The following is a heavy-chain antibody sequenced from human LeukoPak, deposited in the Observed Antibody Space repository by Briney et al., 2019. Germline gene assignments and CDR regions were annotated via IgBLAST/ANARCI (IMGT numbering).Heavy chain of an antibody. CDR1: GFTFSSYE. CDR3: ARVFPRWCGSGSYYRMWYFDL. J-gene: IGHJ2*01. CDR2: ISSSGGTT. V-gene: IGHV3-48*03. Sequence: SGGSLRLSCAASGFTFSSYELNWVRQAPGKGLEWVSYISSSGGTTYYADSVKGRFTISRDNAKNSLYLQMNSLRAEDTAVYYCARVFPRWCGSGSYYRMWYFDLWGRGTLVTVSS. D-gene: IGHD3-10*01.